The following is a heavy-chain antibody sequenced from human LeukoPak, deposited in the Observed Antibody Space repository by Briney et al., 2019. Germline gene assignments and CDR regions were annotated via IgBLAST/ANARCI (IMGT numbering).Heavy chain of an antibody. CDR3: AIPTFGVVSIFDY. CDR1: GYSISSGYY. J-gene: IGHJ4*02. CDR2: IYHSGST. D-gene: IGHD3-3*01. Sequence: SETLSLTCAVSGYSISSGYYWGWIRQPPGKGLEWIGSIYHSGSTYYNPSLKSRVTISVDTSKNQFSLKLSSVTAADTAVYYCAIPTFGVVSIFDYWGQGTLVTVSP. V-gene: IGHV4-38-2*01.